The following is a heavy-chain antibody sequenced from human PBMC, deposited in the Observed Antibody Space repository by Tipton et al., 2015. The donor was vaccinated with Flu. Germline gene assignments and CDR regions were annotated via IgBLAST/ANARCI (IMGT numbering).Heavy chain of an antibody. J-gene: IGHJ4*02. V-gene: IGHV4-39*01. CDR2: IYYSGST. CDR3: ARRYYYDSSGYDY. D-gene: IGHD3-22*01. Sequence: TLSLTCTVSGGSISSSSYYWGWIRQPPGKGLEWNGSIYYSGSTYYNPSLKSRVTISVDTSKNQLSLKLSSVTAADTAVYYCARRYYYDSSGYDYWGQGTLVTVSS. CDR1: GGSISSSSYY.